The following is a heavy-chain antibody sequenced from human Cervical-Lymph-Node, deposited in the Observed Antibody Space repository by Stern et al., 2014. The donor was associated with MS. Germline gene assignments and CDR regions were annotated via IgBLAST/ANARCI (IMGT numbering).Heavy chain of an antibody. J-gene: IGHJ4*02. V-gene: IGHV4-30-4*01. Sequence: QLQLQESGPGLVKPSQTLSLTCTVSGGSISSGDYYWNWIRQAPGNGLEGIGYMYYSGSTNYNPSLKSRVRISADTSKNQFSLNLSSVTDSDTAVYYCARLATATDYWGQGTLVTVS. D-gene: IGHD1-1*01. CDR1: GGSISSGDYY. CDR3: ARLATATDY. CDR2: MYYSGST.